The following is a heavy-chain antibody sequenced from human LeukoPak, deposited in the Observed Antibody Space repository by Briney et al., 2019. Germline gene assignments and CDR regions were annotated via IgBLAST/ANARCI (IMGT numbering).Heavy chain of an antibody. J-gene: IGHJ6*03. CDR3: ARGRVIAARPLHFHYYYYMDV. D-gene: IGHD6-6*01. CDR2: INHSGST. V-gene: IGHV4-34*01. Sequence: SETLSLTCAVYGGSFSGYYWSWIRQPPGKGLEWIGEINHSGSTNYNPSLKSRVTISVDTSKNQFSLKLSSVTAADTAVYYCARGRVIAARPLHFHYYYYMDVWGKGTTVTVSS. CDR1: GGSFSGYY.